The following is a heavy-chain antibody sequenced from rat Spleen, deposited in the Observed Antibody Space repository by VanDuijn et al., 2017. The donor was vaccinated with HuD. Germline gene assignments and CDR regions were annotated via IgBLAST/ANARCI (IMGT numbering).Heavy chain of an antibody. CDR2: ISYGASSGHSGT. D-gene: IGHD1-11*01. Sequence: EVQLVESGGGLVQPGRSLKLSCAASGFTFSDYGVAWVRQAPTPGLEWVATISYGASSGHSGTYNRASVKGRFTLSRDNAKSTLSLQMISLGSEDTGNYYWTREGWVGGGWGQGGLVTVSS. CDR3: TREGWVGGG. CDR1: GFTFSDYG. J-gene: IGHJ4*01. V-gene: IGHV5-29*01.